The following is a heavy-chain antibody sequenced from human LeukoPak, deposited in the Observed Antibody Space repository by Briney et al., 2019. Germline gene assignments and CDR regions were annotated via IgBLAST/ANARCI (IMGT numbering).Heavy chain of an antibody. CDR2: IKQDGSEK. CDR1: GFTFSSYW. Sequence: GGSLRLSCAASGFTFSSYWMSWVRQAPGKGLEWVANIKQDGSEKYYVDSVKGRFTISRDNAKNSLFLQMNSLRAEDTAVYYCARGSSNSGSYYNWFDPWGQGTLVTVSS. J-gene: IGHJ5*02. CDR3: ARGSSNSGSYYNWFDP. V-gene: IGHV3-7*01. D-gene: IGHD1-26*01.